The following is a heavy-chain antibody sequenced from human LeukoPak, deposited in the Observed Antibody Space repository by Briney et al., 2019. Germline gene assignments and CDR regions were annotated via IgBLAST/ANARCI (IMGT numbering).Heavy chain of an antibody. CDR3: ARALFVTGSDVGY. V-gene: IGHV4-34*01. J-gene: IGHJ4*02. CDR2: INDRGRT. Sequence: SETLSLTCAVYGGSFSGYYWSWIRQPPGKGLEWMGEINDRGRTNYKASLKSRVTILVDTSKNQFSLRLSSVTAADTAVYYCARALFVTGSDVGYWGQGTLVTVSS. D-gene: IGHD3-9*01. CDR1: GGSFSGYY.